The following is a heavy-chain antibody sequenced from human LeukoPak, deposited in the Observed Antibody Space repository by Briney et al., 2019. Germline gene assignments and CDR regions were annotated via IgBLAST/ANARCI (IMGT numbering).Heavy chain of an antibody. D-gene: IGHD3-10*01. CDR3: ARVGYYYGSGSFKAYYFDY. Sequence: SETLSLTCTVSGGSISSGGYYWSWIRQHPGKGLEWIGYIYYSGSTYYNPSLKSRVTISVDTSKNQFSLKLSSVTAADTAMYYCARVGYYYGSGSFKAYYFDYWGQGTLVTVSS. J-gene: IGHJ4*02. CDR2: IYYSGST. CDR1: GGSISSGGYY. V-gene: IGHV4-31*03.